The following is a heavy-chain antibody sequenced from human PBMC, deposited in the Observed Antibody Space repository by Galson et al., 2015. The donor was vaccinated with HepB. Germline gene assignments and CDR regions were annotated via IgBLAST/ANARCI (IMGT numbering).Heavy chain of an antibody. Sequence: SVKVSCKASGGTFSSYAISWVRQAPGQGLEWMGGIIPIFGTANYAQKFQGRVTITADESTSTAYMELSSLRSEDTAVYYCARFRATRPTKDSSSSYAFDIWGQGTMVTVSS. J-gene: IGHJ3*02. CDR3: ARFRATRPTKDSSSSYAFDI. CDR1: GGTFSSYA. D-gene: IGHD6-6*01. CDR2: IIPIFGTA. V-gene: IGHV1-69*13.